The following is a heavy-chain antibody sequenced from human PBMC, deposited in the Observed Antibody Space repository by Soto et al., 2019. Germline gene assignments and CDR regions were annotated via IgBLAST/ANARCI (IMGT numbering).Heavy chain of an antibody. CDR3: TTMKLGDYYYYMDV. D-gene: IGHD3-16*01. CDR1: GFTFSNAW. V-gene: IGHV3-15*01. J-gene: IGHJ6*03. CDR2: IKSKTDGGTT. Sequence: GESLKISCAASGFTFSNAWMSWVRQAPGKGLEWVGRIKSKTDGGTTDYAAPVKGRFTISRDDSKNTLYLQMNSLKTEDTAVYYCTTMKLGDYYYYMDVWGKGTTVTVSS.